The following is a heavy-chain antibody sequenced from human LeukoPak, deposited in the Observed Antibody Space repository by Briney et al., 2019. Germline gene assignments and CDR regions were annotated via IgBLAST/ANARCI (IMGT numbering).Heavy chain of an antibody. CDR1: GFSLSTTGVG. Sequence: SGPALLRPTQALALTCTFSGFSLSTTGVGVGWIRQSPGKALEWLALIYWDDDKRYSPSLKNRLTIAKYASKNLVVLTMTNVDHVDTATYYCAHRRGGYNWNHGDFDYWGQGTLVTVSS. CDR2: IYWDDDK. D-gene: IGHD1-14*01. J-gene: IGHJ4*02. V-gene: IGHV2-5*02. CDR3: AHRRGGYNWNHGDFDY.